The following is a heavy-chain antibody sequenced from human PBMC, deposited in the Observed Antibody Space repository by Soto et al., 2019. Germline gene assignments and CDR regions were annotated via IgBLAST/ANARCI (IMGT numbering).Heavy chain of an antibody. CDR2: VSGSGGSP. D-gene: IGHD6-19*01. Sequence: EVQLLESGGGLVQPGGSLRLSCAASGFTFSNYAMNWVCQAPGKGLEWVSTVSGSGGSPYDADSVKGRFTISRDNSKNTLYLQMNSLRAGDSAIYYSAKESTSGLYYFDYWGQGTLITVSS. V-gene: IGHV3-23*01. CDR1: GFTFSNYA. CDR3: AKESTSGLYYFDY. J-gene: IGHJ4*02.